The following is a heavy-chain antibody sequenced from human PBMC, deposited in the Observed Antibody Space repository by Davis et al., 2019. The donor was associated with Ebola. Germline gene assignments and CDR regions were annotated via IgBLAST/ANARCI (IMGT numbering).Heavy chain of an antibody. CDR1: GFTFSSYE. D-gene: IGHD1-14*01. J-gene: IGHJ5*02. V-gene: IGHV3-48*03. CDR3: ARVRLASGYNWFDP. Sequence: PGGSLRLSCAASGFTFSSYEMNWIRQAPGKGLEWVSYISSSGSTIYYADSVKGRFTISRDNAKNSLYLQMNSLRAEDTAVYYCARVRLASGYNWFDPWGQGTLVTVSS. CDR2: ISSSGSTI.